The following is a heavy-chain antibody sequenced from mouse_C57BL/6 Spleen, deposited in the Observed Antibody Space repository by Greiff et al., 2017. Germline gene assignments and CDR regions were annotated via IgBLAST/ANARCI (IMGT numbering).Heavy chain of an antibody. D-gene: IGHD4-1*01. CDR3: ARSDWDAWFAY. Sequence: EVKLVESGGGLVQPGGSLSLSCAASGYTFTDYYMSWVRQPPGKALEWLGFIRNKANGYTTEYSASVKGRFTISRDNSQSILYLQMHALRAEDSATYYCARSDWDAWFAYWGQGTLVTVSA. J-gene: IGHJ3*01. CDR2: IRNKANGYTT. V-gene: IGHV7-3*01. CDR1: GYTFTDYY.